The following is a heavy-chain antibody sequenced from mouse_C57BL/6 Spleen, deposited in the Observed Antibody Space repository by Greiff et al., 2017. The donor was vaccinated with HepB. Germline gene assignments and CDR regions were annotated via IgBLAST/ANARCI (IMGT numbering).Heavy chain of an antibody. CDR1: GYSFTSYY. J-gene: IGHJ1*03. CDR2: IYPGSGNT. Sequence: VKLMESGPELVKPGASVKISCKASGYSFTSYYIHWVKQRPGQGLEWIGWIYPGSGNTKYNEKFKGKATLTADTSSSTAYMQLSSLTSEDSAVYYCARGGYYGSSYGYFDVWGTGTTVTVSS. V-gene: IGHV1-66*01. CDR3: ARGGYYGSSYGYFDV. D-gene: IGHD1-1*01.